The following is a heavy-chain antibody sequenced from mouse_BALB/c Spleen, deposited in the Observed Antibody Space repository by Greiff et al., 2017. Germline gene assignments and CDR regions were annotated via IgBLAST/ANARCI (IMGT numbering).Heavy chain of an antibody. CDR1: GFNIKDYY. CDR2: IDPENGNT. CDR3: ARRFTTADWYFDV. J-gene: IGHJ1*01. Sequence: VQLQQSGAELVRPGALVKLSCKASGFNIKDYYMHWVKQRPEQGLEWIGWIDPENGNTIYDPKFQGKASITADTSSNTAYLQLSSLTSEDTAVYYCARRFTTADWYFDVWGAGTTVTVSS. D-gene: IGHD1-2*01. V-gene: IGHV14-1*02.